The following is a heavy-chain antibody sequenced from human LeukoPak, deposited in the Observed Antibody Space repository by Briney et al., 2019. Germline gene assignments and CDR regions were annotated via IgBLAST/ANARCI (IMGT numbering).Heavy chain of an antibody. Sequence: GGSLRLSCAASGFTFSSYGMHWVRQAPGKGLEGVAVIWYEGSNKYYGDSVKGRFTISRDNYKNTLYLQMTSLRAEDTAVYYCAGRDGYNQPFRAFDIWGQGTMVTVSS. J-gene: IGHJ3*02. D-gene: IGHD5-24*01. CDR3: AGRDGYNQPFRAFDI. CDR1: GFTFSSYG. CDR2: IWYEGSNK. V-gene: IGHV3-33*01.